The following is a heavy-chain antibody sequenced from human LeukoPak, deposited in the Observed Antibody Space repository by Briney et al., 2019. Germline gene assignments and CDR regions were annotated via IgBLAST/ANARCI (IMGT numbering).Heavy chain of an antibody. CDR2: IIPIFGTA. CDR3: ASCYASSDYYYYMDV. Sequence: SVKVSCKASGGTFSSYAISWMRQAPGQGLEWMGGIIPIFGTANYAQKFQGRVTITTDESTSTAYMELSSLRSEDTAVYYCASCYASSDYYYYMDVWGKGTTVTVSS. J-gene: IGHJ6*03. D-gene: IGHD2-2*01. CDR1: GGTFSSYA. V-gene: IGHV1-69*05.